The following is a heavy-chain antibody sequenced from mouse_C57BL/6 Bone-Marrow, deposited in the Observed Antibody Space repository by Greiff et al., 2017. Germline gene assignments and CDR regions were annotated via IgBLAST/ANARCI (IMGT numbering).Heavy chain of an antibody. CDR3: AGLITTVVSFDY. V-gene: IGHV3-6*01. CDR1: GYSITSGYY. CDR2: ISYDGSN. Sequence: EVQLQQSGPGLVKPSQSLSLTCSVTGYSITSGYYWNWIRQFPGNKLEWMGYISYDGSNNYNPSLKNRISITRDTSKNQFFLKLNSVTTEDTATYYCAGLITTVVSFDYWGQGTTLTVSS. J-gene: IGHJ2*01. D-gene: IGHD1-1*01.